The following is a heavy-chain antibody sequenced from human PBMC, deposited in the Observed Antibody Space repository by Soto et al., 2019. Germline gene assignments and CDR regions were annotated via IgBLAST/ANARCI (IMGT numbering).Heavy chain of an antibody. Sequence: EVQLLESGGGLVQPGGSLRLSCAASGFTFSSYAMRWVRQAPGKGLEWVSAISGSGDSTYYADSVKGRFTISRDISKTTLYLKMNSLRAEDTAVYYCAKRGSGSYFDYWGQGTLVTVSS. V-gene: IGHV3-23*01. CDR1: GFTFSSYA. CDR3: AKRGSGSYFDY. D-gene: IGHD3-10*01. J-gene: IGHJ4*02. CDR2: ISGSGDST.